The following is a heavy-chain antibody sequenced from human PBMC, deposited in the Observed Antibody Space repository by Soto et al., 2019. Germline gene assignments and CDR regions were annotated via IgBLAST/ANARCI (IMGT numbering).Heavy chain of an antibody. Sequence: QVQLVQSGGGVVQPGRSLRLSCAASGFTFGSYAMHWVRQAPGKGLEWVAVISHDGRNKDYVDSVKGRFTISSDTSKNTLYLQMNSLRAEDTAVYYCAKATGYDILTGLIGDLDYWGPGTLVTVSS. V-gene: IGHV3-30*18. CDR2: ISHDGRNK. J-gene: IGHJ4*02. D-gene: IGHD3-9*01. CDR1: GFTFGSYA. CDR3: AKATGYDILTGLIGDLDY.